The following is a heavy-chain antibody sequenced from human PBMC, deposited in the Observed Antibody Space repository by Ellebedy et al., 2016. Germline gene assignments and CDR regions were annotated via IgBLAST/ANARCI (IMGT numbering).Heavy chain of an antibody. Sequence: SETLSLTXTVSGVSVSSYGYYWTWIRQPAGKGLEWIGRVHTTGNTFYNPSLKSRLTLSVDTSKQQFSLSLASVTAADTALYYCARDRGGGAFDVWGQGTVVSVSS. CDR3: ARDRGGGAFDV. CDR1: GVSVSSYGYY. J-gene: IGHJ3*01. CDR2: VHTTGNT. D-gene: IGHD3-10*01. V-gene: IGHV4-61*02.